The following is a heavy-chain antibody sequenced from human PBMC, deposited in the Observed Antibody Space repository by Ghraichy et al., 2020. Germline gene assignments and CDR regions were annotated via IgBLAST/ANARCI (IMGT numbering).Heavy chain of an antibody. CDR2: IRSNAYGGTK. D-gene: IGHD2-2*01. CDR3: QRGRYCSRTNCPPDV. CDR1: GFTFGDYA. J-gene: IGHJ6*02. Sequence: SCTTSGFTFGDYAMSWFRQAPGKGLEWVGFIRSNAYGGTKEYAASVKGRFTISRDDSKSIDYLQMESLSTEDTAVYFCQRGRYCSRTNCPPDVWGQGTTVTVSS. V-gene: IGHV3-49*03.